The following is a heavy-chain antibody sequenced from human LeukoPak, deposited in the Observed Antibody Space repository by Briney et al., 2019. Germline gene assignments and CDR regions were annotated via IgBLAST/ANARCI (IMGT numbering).Heavy chain of an antibody. V-gene: IGHV1-2*02. CDR3: AGVVTGDYGGSDAFDI. D-gene: IGHD4-17*01. CDR2: INPNSGGT. J-gene: IGHJ3*02. CDR1: GYTFTGYY. Sequence: ASVKVSCKASGYTFTGYYMHWVRQAPGQGLEWMGWINPNSGGTNYAQKFQGRVTMTRDTSISTAYMELSRLRSDDTAVYYCAGVVTGDYGGSDAFDIWGQGTMVTVSS.